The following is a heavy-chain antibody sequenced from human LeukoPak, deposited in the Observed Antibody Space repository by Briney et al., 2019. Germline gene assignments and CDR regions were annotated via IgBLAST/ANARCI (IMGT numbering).Heavy chain of an antibody. D-gene: IGHD3-10*01. CDR3: ARGNTMVRGAPNPLDY. CDR2: IIPILGIA. CDR1: GGTFSSYA. Sequence: GASVKVSCEASGGTFSSYAISWVRQAPGQGLEWMGRIIPILGIANYAQKFQGRVTITADKSTSTAYMELSSLRSEDTAVYYCARGNTMVRGAPNPLDYWGQGTLVTVSS. J-gene: IGHJ4*02. V-gene: IGHV1-69*04.